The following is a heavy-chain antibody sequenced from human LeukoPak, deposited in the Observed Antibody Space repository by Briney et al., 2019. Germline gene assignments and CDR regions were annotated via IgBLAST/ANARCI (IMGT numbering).Heavy chain of an antibody. CDR3: ARDTGELLEYFDY. D-gene: IGHD1-26*01. CDR1: GYTFTGYY. V-gene: IGHV1-2*06. J-gene: IGHJ4*02. CDR2: INPNSGGT. Sequence: VASVKVSCKASGYTFTGYYMHWVRQAPGQGLERMGRINPNSGGTNYAQKFQGRVTMTRDTSISTAYMELSRLRSDDTAVYYCARDTGELLEYFDYWGQGTLVTVSS.